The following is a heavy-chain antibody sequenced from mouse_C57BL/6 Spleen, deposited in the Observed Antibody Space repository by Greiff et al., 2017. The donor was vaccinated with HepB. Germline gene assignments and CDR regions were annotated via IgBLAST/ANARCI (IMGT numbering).Heavy chain of an antibody. CDR1: GFTFSSYA. Sequence: EVKVVESGGGLVKPGGSLKLSCAASGFTFSSYAMSWVRQTPEKRLEWVATISDGGSYTYYPDNVKGRFTISRDNAKNNLYLQMSHLKSEDTAMYYCARDGVYYYGSSYRLAYWGQGTLVTVSA. CDR3: ARDGVYYYGSSYRLAY. CDR2: ISDGGSYT. V-gene: IGHV5-4*01. J-gene: IGHJ3*01. D-gene: IGHD1-1*01.